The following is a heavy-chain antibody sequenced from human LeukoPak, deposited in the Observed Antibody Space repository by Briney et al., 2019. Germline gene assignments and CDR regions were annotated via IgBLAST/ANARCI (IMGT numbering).Heavy chain of an antibody. D-gene: IGHD4-17*01. CDR3: ARGDYGDAGLDY. Sequence: ASVKVSCKASGYTFTGYYMHWVRQAPGQGLEWMGWINPNSGGTNYAQKFQGRVTMTRDASISTAYMELSRLRSDDTAVYYCARGDYGDAGLDYWGQGTLVTVSS. CDR1: GYTFTGYY. J-gene: IGHJ4*02. V-gene: IGHV1-2*02. CDR2: INPNSGGT.